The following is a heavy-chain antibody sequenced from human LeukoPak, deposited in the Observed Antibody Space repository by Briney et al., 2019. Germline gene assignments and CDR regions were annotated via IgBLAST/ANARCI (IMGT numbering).Heavy chain of an antibody. CDR2: IVVGSGNT. J-gene: IGHJ4*02. Sequence: GASVKVSCKASGFTFTSSAVQWVRRARGQRLEWIGWIVVGSGNTNYAQKFQERVTITRDMSTSTAYMELSSLRSEDTAVYYCAASRDGYNKFDYWGQGTLVTVSS. CDR3: AASRDGYNKFDY. CDR1: GFTFTSSA. V-gene: IGHV1-58*01. D-gene: IGHD5-24*01.